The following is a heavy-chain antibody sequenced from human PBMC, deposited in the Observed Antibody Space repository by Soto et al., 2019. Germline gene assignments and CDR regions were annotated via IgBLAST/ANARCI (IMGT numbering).Heavy chain of an antibody. D-gene: IGHD2-2*01. CDR2: INPSGGST. CDR3: ARRDCISTSCYYYYGMDV. CDR1: GYTFTSYY. J-gene: IGHJ6*02. V-gene: IGHV1-46*01. Sequence: ASVKVSCKASGYTFTSYYMHWVRQAPGQGLEWMGIINPSGGSTSYAQKFQGRVTMTRDTSTSTVYMELSSLRSEDTAVYYCARRDCISTSCYYYYGMDVWGQGTTVTGSS.